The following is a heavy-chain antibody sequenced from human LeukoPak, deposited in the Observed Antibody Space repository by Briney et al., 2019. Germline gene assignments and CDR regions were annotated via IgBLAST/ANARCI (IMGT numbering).Heavy chain of an antibody. D-gene: IGHD1-26*01. J-gene: IGHJ4*02. CDR1: GGSISSYY. V-gene: IGHV4-59*01. CDR2: IYYSGST. Sequence: SETLSLTCTVSGGSISSYYWSWIRRPPGKGLEWIGYIYYSGSTKYNLSLKSRVTISVDTSKNQFSLKLSSVTAADTAVYYCARYTTTDRFDYWGQGTLVTVSS. CDR3: ARYTTTDRFDY.